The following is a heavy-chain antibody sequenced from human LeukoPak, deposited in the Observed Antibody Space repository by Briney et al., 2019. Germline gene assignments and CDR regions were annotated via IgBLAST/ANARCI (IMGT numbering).Heavy chain of an antibody. CDR1: GYTFGSYG. CDR2: ISAYNGNR. J-gene: IGHJ4*02. CDR3: ARGSIIGGSYLGYFDY. D-gene: IGHD1-26*01. V-gene: IGHV1-18*01. Sequence: ASVKVSCKASGYTFGSYGISWVRQAPGQGLEWMGWISAYNGNRNYAQKLQGRVTMTTDTSTSTAYMELRSLRSDDTAVYYCARGSIIGGSYLGYFDYWGQGTLVTVSS.